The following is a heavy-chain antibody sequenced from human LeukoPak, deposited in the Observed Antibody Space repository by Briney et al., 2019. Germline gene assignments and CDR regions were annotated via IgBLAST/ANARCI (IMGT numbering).Heavy chain of an antibody. CDR2: MNPNSGNT. CDR1: GYTFTGYY. CDR3: ASGFLPAASSGWYGGLNY. J-gene: IGHJ4*02. V-gene: IGHV1-8*02. D-gene: IGHD6-19*01. Sequence: ASVKVSCKASGYTFTGYYMHWVRQAPGQGLEWMGWMNPNSGNTGYAQKFQGRVTMTRNTSISTAYMELSSLRSEDTAVYYCASGFLPAASSGWYGGLNYWGQGTLVTVSS.